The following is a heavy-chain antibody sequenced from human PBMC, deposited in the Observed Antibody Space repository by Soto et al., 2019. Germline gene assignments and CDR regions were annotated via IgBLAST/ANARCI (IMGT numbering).Heavy chain of an antibody. CDR1: GFTFSSYD. CDR3: ARADGCSGGSCYGRGYYYYGMDV. Sequence: GGSLRLSCAASGFTFSSYDMHWVRQATGKGLEWVSAIGTAGDTYYPGSVKGRFTISRENAKNSLYLQMNSLRAEDTAVYYCARADGCSGGSCYGRGYYYYGMDVWGQGTTVTVSS. D-gene: IGHD2-15*01. J-gene: IGHJ6*02. CDR2: IGTAGDT. V-gene: IGHV3-13*01.